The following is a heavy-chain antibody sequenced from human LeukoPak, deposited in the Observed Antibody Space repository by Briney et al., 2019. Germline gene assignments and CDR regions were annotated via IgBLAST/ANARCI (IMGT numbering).Heavy chain of an antibody. V-gene: IGHV1-69*15. CDR2: IIPMFGTG. D-gene: IGHD6-6*01. CDR1: GDIFNTHE. CDR3: ARNGEYSSSPINY. J-gene: IGHJ4*02. Sequence: ASVKVSCEASGDIFNTHEINWVRQAPGQALEWMGRIIPMFGTGDYAEKFQGRVTITADESTSTAYMELSSLRSEDTAVYYCARNGEYSSSPINYWGQGTLVTVSS.